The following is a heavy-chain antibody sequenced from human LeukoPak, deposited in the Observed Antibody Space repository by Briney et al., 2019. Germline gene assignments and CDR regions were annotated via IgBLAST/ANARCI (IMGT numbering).Heavy chain of an antibody. J-gene: IGHJ4*02. V-gene: IGHV3-48*01. CDR3: ARERTPKYYYGSGSFDRYFDY. CDR2: ISSSGSTI. D-gene: IGHD3-10*01. Sequence: GGSLRLSCAASGFTFRSYSMSWIRQAPGKGLEWVSYISSSGSTIYYADSVKGRFTLSRDKAKNSLYLQMNSLRPEDTAVYYCARERTPKYYYGSGSFDRYFDYWGQGTLVTVSS. CDR1: GFTFRSYS.